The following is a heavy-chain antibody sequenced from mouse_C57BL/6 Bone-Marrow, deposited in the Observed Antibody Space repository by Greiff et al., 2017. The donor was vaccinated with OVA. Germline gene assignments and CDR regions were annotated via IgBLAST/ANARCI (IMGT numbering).Heavy chain of an antibody. V-gene: IGHV1-5*01. CDR2: IYPGNSDT. CDR3: TRDGSSIYDYAMDY. J-gene: IGHJ4*01. Sequence: EVQLQQSGTVLARPGASVKMSCKTSGYTFTSYWMHWVKQRPGQGLEWIGAIYPGNSDTSYNQKFKGKAKLTAVTSASTAYMELSSLTNEDSAVYYCTRDGSSIYDYAMDYWGQGTSVTVSS. D-gene: IGHD1-1*01. CDR1: GYTFTSYW.